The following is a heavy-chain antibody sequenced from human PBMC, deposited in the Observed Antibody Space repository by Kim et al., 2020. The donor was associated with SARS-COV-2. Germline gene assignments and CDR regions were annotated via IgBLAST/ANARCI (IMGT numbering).Heavy chain of an antibody. CDR1: GFTFSSYW. J-gene: IGHJ4*02. D-gene: IGHD1-1*01. CDR3: ARGRGTGSAANY. Sequence: GSLRLSCAASGFTFSSYWMHWVRQAPGKGLLWVSRINSDGSSTSYADSVKGRFTISRDNAKNTLYLQMNSLRAEDTAVYYCARGRGTGSAANYWGQGTLVTVSS. V-gene: IGHV3-74*01. CDR2: INSDGSST.